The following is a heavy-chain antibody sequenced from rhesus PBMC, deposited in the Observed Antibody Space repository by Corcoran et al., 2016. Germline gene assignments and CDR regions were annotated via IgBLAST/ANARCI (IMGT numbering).Heavy chain of an antibody. CDR3: ARDVLQVLEWGPRYFDL. J-gene: IGHJ2*01. CDR1: GFSISTTGTG. D-gene: IGHD3-3*01. V-gene: IGHV2-95*01. Sequence: QVTLKESGPALVKPTQTLTLTCTFSGFSISTTGTGVGWIRQPPGKALEWLASIYWNDSKYYSTSLKSRLTISQDTSKNQVVLTMTNMDPVDTATYYCARDVLQVLEWGPRYFDLWGPGTPITISS. CDR2: IYWNDSK.